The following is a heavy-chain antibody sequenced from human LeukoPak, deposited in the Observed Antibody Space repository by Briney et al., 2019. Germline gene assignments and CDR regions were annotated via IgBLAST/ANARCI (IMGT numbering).Heavy chain of an antibody. J-gene: IGHJ4*02. CDR3: ASLRFLEWLFEDY. D-gene: IGHD3-3*01. CDR1: GFTFSSYS. V-gene: IGHV3-48*01. CDR2: ISSSSTI. Sequence: GGSLRLSCAASGFTFSSYSMNWVRQAPGKGLEWVSYISSSSTIYYADSVKGRFTISRDNAKNSLYLQMNSLRAEDTAVYYCASLRFLEWLFEDYWGQGTLVTVSS.